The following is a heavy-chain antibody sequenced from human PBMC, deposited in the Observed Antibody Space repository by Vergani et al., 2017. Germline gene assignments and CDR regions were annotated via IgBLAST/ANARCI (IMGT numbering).Heavy chain of an antibody. CDR1: GFTFSSYS. V-gene: IGHV3-48*01. D-gene: IGHD4-17*01. CDR2: ISSSSSTI. J-gene: IGHJ4*02. CDR3: AKELVGDYGDYYFDY. Sequence: EVQLVESGGGLVQPGGSLRLSCAASGFTFSSYSMNWVRQAPGKGLEWVSYISSSSSTIYYADSVKGRFTISRDNAKNSLYLQMNSLRAEDTALYYCAKELVGDYGDYYFDYWGQGTLVTVSS.